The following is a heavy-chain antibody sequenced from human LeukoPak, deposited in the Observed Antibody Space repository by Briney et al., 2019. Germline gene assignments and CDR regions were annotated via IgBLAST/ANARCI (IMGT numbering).Heavy chain of an antibody. D-gene: IGHD2-2*01. CDR2: INHSGST. CDR1: GITFSSYA. J-gene: IGHJ4*02. V-gene: IGHV4-34*01. CDR3: ARAGYCSSTSCYYRGARGLFDY. Sequence: PGGSLRLSCAASGITFSSYAMSWVRQAPGKGLEWIGEINHSGSTNYNPSLKSRVTISVDTSKNQFSLKLSSVTAADTAVYYCARAGYCSSTSCYYRGARGLFDYWGQGTPVTVSS.